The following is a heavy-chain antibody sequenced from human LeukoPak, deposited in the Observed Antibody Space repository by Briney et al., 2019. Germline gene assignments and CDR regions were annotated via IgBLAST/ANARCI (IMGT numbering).Heavy chain of an antibody. CDR2: IIPIFGTA. CDR3: ARGGDSSSPGGNFDY. CDR1: GGTFSSYA. V-gene: IGHV1-69*05. D-gene: IGHD6-6*01. J-gene: IGHJ4*02. Sequence: SVKVSCKASGGTFSSYAISWVRQAPGQGLEWMGGIIPIFGTANYAQKFQGRVTITTDESTSTAYMELSSLRSEDTAVYYCARGGDSSSPGGNFDYWGQGTLVTVSS.